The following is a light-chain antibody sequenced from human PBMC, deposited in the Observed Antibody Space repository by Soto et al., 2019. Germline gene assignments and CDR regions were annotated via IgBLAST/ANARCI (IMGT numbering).Light chain of an antibody. CDR3: TSYSGSNTPYV. CDR1: SSDVGGYNY. J-gene: IGLJ1*01. V-gene: IGLV2-8*01. CDR2: EVT. Sequence: QSALTQPPSAXGSPGQSVTISCTGTSSDVGGYNYVSWYQHHPGKAPKLMISEVTNRPSGVPDRFSGSKSGNTASLTVSGLQAEDEADYYCTSYSGSNTPYVFGTGTKVTVL.